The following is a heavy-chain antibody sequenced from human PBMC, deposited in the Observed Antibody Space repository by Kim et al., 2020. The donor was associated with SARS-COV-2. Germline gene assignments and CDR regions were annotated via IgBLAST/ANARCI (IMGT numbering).Heavy chain of an antibody. J-gene: IGHJ6*02. V-gene: IGHV1-69*13. D-gene: IGHD3-10*01. CDR2: IIPIFGTA. CDR3: ARDLLWKKNYYHYGMDV. Sequence: SVKVSCKASGGTFSSYAISWVRQAPGQGLEWMGGIIPIFGTANYAQKFQGRVTITADESTSTAYMELSSLRSEDTAVYYCARDLLWKKNYYHYGMDVRGQGTTVTVSS. CDR1: GGTFSSYA.